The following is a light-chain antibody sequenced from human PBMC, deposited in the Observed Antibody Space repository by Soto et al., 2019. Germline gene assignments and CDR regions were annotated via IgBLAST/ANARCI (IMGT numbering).Light chain of an antibody. CDR1: QSVSSTY. CDR2: GAS. J-gene: IGKJ2*01. V-gene: IGKV3-20*01. CDR3: QQYGRSPPFT. Sequence: EIVLTQSPGTLSLSPGERATLSCRASQSVSSTYIAWYQQNPGRAPRLLIYGASSRATGIPDRFSGSGSGTYFTLTISRLEPEYFAVYFCQQYGRSPPFTFGQGTKVEIK.